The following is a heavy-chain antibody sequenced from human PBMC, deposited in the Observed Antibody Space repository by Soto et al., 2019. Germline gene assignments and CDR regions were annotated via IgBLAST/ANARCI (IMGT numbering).Heavy chain of an antibody. J-gene: IGHJ6*02. D-gene: IGHD3-22*01. V-gene: IGHV3-33*01. CDR1: GFTFSSYG. CDR2: IWYDGSNK. Sequence: GGFLRLSCAASGFTFSSYGMHWVRQAPGKGLEWVAVIWYDGSNKYYADSVKGRFTISRDNSKNTLYLQMNSLRAEDTAVYYCARTADYYDSSGYALYYYYGMDVWGQGTTVTVSS. CDR3: ARTADYYDSSGYALYYYYGMDV.